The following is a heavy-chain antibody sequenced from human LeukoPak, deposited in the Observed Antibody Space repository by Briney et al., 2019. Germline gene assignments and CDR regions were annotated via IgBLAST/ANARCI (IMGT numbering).Heavy chain of an antibody. CDR1: GFTFSSYG. V-gene: IGHV3-30*03. CDR2: ISYDGSNK. J-gene: IGHJ5*02. Sequence: GGSLRLSCAASGFTFSSYGMHWVRQAPGKGLEWVAVISYDGSNKYYADSVKGRFTISRDNSKNTLYLQMNSLRAEDTAVYYCASSNWFDPWGQGTLVTVSS. CDR3: ASSNWFDP.